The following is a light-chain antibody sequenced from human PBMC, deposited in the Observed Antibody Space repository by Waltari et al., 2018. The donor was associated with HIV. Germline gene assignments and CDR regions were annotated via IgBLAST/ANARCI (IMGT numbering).Light chain of an antibody. V-gene: IGLV2-14*01. CDR1: DSDFGFYHF. CDR3: ASYTADDTVL. Sequence: SDLTQPASVSGFLGQSITISCTGADSDFGFYHFISWYQQQPGKVPKLLLYEVDTRASGVHGRFSGSKSGNTASLTISGLQVEDEGLYHCASYTADDTVLFGGGTTVTV. J-gene: IGLJ2*01. CDR2: EVD.